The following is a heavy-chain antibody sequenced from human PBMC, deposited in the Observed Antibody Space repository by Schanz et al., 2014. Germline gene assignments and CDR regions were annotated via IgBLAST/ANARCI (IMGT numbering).Heavy chain of an antibody. CDR2: LTGSGTTT. CDR3: ARSRGFDSIFDF. V-gene: IGHV3-23*04. Sequence: EEQLVESGGGSLQPGGSLRLSCTVSGFTVNNYAMNWVRQAPGKGLEWVSALTGSGTTTYYADSVKGRFTISRDNAKNSLYLQMNSLRAEDTAVYYCARSRGFDSIFDFWGRGTLVTVSS. D-gene: IGHD5-12*01. J-gene: IGHJ4*02. CDR1: GFTVNNYA.